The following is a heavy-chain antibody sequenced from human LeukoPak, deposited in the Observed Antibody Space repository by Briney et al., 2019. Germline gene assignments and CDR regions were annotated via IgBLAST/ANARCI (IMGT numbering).Heavy chain of an antibody. V-gene: IGHV1-8*01. CDR3: ARGLESGYGMDV. J-gene: IGHJ6*02. Sequence: ASVKVSCKASGYTFTSYDINWVRQAPGQGLEWMGWMNPNSGNTGYAQKFQGRVTMTRNTSISTAYMELSSLRSEDTAVYYCARGLESGYGMDVWGQGTTVTVSS. CDR1: GYTFTSYD. CDR2: MNPNSGNT. D-gene: IGHD3-10*01.